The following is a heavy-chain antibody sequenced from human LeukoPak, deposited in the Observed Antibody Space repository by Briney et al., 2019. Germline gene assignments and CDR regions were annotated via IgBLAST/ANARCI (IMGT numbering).Heavy chain of an antibody. CDR3: ARESTIFGVVTLFDY. D-gene: IGHD3-3*01. CDR1: GFTFSSYS. J-gene: IGHJ4*02. CDR2: ISSSSSTI. V-gene: IGHV3-48*01. Sequence: GGSLRLSCAASGFTFSSYSMNWVRQAPGKGLEWVSYISSSSSTIYYADSVKGRFTISRDNAKNSLYLQMNSLRAEDTAVYYCARESTIFGVVTLFDYWGQGSLVTVSS.